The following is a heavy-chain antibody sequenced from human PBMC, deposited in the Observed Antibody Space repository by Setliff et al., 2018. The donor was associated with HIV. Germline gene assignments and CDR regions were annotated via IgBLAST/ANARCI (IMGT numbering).Heavy chain of an antibody. V-gene: IGHV4-38-2*01. CDR1: GYSISSGYY. Sequence: SETLSLTCAVSGYSISSGYYWGWIRQPPGKVLEWIGNIYHSGSTNYNPSVNDRATVSLDTSKNQFSLKLTSVTAADTAVYYCARYRPRGYGAFDIWGQGTMVTVSS. CDR2: IYHSGST. CDR3: ARYRPRGYGAFDI. J-gene: IGHJ3*02. D-gene: IGHD6-25*01.